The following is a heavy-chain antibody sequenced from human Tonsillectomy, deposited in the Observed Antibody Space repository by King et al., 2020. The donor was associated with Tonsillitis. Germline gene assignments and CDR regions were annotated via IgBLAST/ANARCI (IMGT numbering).Heavy chain of an antibody. V-gene: IGHV3-30*18. J-gene: IGHJ5*02. Sequence: QVQLVESGGGVVQPGGSLRLSCAASGFTFSRYGMHWVRQAPGKGLEWLTVISSDGNNKYYADSVKGRFTISRDNSKNTVYLQMYSLRVEDTAVYYCAKNYYDILIGYSYFNSWGQGTLVTVSS. CDR3: AKNYYDILIGYSYFNS. CDR2: ISSDGNNK. D-gene: IGHD3-9*01. CDR1: GFTFSRYG.